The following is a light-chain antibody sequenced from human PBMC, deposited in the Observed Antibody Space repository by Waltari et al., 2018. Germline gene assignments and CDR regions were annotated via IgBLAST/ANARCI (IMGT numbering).Light chain of an antibody. Sequence: QSALTQPASVSGSPGQSITIPCSGSSGDFSGYDYVSWYQQHPAKAPSVIVYDVGKRPPGIAARLSGSKSGNPASLTISGLQAEDEATYFCSSFTTDRTWVFGGGTKVIV. CDR3: SSFTTDRTWV. CDR2: DVG. CDR1: SGDFSGYDY. J-gene: IGLJ3*02. V-gene: IGLV2-14*03.